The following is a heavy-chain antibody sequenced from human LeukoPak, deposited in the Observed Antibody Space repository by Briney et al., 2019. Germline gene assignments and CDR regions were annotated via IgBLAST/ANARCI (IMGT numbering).Heavy chain of an antibody. V-gene: IGHV3-66*01. D-gene: IGHD3-9*01. Sequence: GGSLRLSCAASGFTVSSNYMSWVRQAPGKGLEWVSVLYSGGSTYYADSVKGRFTISRDNSKNTLYLQMNSLRGEDTALYYCVGDEGLDWLLPPGAFWGHGTLVTVSS. CDR3: VGDEGLDWLLPPGAF. J-gene: IGHJ4*01. CDR2: LYSGGST. CDR1: GFTVSSNY.